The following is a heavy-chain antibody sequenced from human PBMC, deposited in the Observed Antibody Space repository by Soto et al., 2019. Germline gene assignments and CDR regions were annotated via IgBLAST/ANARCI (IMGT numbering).Heavy chain of an antibody. Sequence: PGGSLRLSCAASGFTFSSYGMHWVRQAPGKGLEWVAVISYDGSNKYYADSVKGRFTISRDNSKNTLYLQMNSLRAEDTAVYYCAKAGIVATLDVWGQGTTVTVSS. CDR2: ISYDGSNK. CDR1: GFTFSSYG. D-gene: IGHD5-12*01. CDR3: AKAGIVATLDV. V-gene: IGHV3-30*18. J-gene: IGHJ6*02.